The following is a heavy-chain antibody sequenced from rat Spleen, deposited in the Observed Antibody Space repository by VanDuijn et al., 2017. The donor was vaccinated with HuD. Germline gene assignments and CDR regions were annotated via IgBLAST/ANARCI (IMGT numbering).Heavy chain of an antibody. J-gene: IGHJ3*01. Sequence: QVQLKETGPDLVQLTQTLSITCTVSGFSLTSYHVHWVRQPPGKGLEWMGVMWSDGDTSFNSALKSRLSISRDTSKSQVFLKMSRLQTEDTATYYCAREGGTGFAYWGQGTLVTVSS. CDR2: MWSDGDT. CDR1: GFSLTSYH. V-gene: IGHV2-32*01. D-gene: IGHD4-3*01. CDR3: AREGGTGFAY.